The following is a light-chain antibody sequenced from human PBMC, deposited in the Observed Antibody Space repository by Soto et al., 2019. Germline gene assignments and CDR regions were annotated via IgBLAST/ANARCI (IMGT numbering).Light chain of an antibody. J-gene: IGKJ1*01. Sequence: EIVMTQSPDTLSVSPGERASLSCRASQSVKTKLAWYQKRPGQPPRLLIYGASIRATGIPARFSGSGSGTEFTLTISSLQSEDFAVYYCQQYNNWPPTWTFGQGTKVDIK. CDR1: QSVKTK. CDR2: GAS. V-gene: IGKV3-15*01. CDR3: QQYNNWPPTWT.